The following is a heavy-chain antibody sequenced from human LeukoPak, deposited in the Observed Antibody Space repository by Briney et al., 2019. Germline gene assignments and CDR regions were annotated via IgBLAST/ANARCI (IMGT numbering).Heavy chain of an antibody. V-gene: IGHV4-4*02. CDR2: IYHSGST. CDR1: GGSISSSNW. CDR3: TNSPHSGIGTGGRPYYFDY. J-gene: IGHJ4*02. D-gene: IGHD6-13*01. Sequence: SGTLSLTCTVSGGSISSSNWWSWVRQPPGKGLEWIGEIYHSGSTNYNPSLKSRVTISVDKSKNQFSLELSSVTAADTAVYYCTNSPHSGIGTGGRPYYFDYWGQGTLVTVSS.